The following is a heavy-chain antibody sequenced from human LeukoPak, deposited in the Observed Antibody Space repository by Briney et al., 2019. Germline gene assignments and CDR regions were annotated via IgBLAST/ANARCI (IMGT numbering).Heavy chain of an antibody. CDR2: ISNDGINT. D-gene: IGHD3-10*01. V-gene: IGHV3-30-3*01. CDR3: ARGLYYGSGSPPRDY. J-gene: IGHJ4*02. CDR1: GFTFNSYA. Sequence: GGSLRLSCAASGFTFNSYALHWVRQAPGKGLEWVAVISNDGINTYYADSVKGRFTISRDNSKNTLYLQMNSLRAEDTAVYYCARGLYYGSGSPPRDYWGQGTLVTVSS.